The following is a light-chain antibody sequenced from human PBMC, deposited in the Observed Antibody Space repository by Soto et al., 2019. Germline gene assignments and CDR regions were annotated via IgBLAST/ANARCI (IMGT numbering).Light chain of an antibody. V-gene: IGKV1-13*02. CDR2: DAS. J-gene: IGKJ4*01. CDR1: QGISSA. CDR3: QQRSDSPLT. Sequence: AIQLTQSPSSLSASVGDRVTITCRASQGISSALAWYQQKPGKAPKLLIYDASNRATGIPARFSGSGSGTDFTLTISTLEPEDFAVYYCQQRSDSPLTFGGGTKVDIK.